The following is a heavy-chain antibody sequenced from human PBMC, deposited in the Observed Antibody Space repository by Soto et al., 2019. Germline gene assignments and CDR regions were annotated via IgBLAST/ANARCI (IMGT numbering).Heavy chain of an antibody. CDR1: GYSFTSIW. CDR2: IYPRDSAT. CDR3: ASSPGGNDAFDS. D-gene: IGHD3-16*01. Sequence: PGGSLKISCKGSGYSFTSIWTVWVRQMPGKGLEWRGIIYPRDSATRYSPSFQGQVTISADKSISTAYLQWSSLKASHTAMYDCASSPGGNDAFDSWGQGTMVTFSS. J-gene: IGHJ3*02. V-gene: IGHV5-51*01.